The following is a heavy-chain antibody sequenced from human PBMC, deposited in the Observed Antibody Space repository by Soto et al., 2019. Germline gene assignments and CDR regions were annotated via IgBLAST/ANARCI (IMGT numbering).Heavy chain of an antibody. D-gene: IGHD6-19*01. CDR1: GFNFKKFA. CDR2: ISCCGGST. CDR3: AKADGEQWLIPHLDK. V-gene: IGHV3-23*01. Sequence: EVQLLESGGGVVQPGGSLRLSCEASGFNFKKFAMGWVRQAPGEGLEWVSGISCCGGSTFYADSVKGRFSLARDDSKNTLSLQLYSLRVEDTAHYYCAKADGEQWLIPHLDKWRQGTLVTVS. J-gene: IGHJ4*02.